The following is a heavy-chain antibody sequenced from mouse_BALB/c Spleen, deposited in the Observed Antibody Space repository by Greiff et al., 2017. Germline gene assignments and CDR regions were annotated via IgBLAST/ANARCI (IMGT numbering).Heavy chain of an antibody. Sequence: EVQLVESGGGLVKPGGSLKLSCAASGFTFSSYTMSWVRQTPEKRLEWVASISSGGSYTYYPDSVKGRFTISRDNAKNTLYLQMSSLKSEDTAMYYCTRDDLAYWGQGTLVTVSA. CDR2: ISSGGSYT. CDR3: TRDDLAY. CDR1: GFTFSSYT. J-gene: IGHJ3*01. V-gene: IGHV5-6-4*01.